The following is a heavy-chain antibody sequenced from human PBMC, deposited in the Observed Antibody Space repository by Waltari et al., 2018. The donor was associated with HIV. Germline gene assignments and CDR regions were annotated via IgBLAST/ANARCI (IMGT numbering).Heavy chain of an antibody. CDR2: INAGNGDT. CDR3: ARDVDRGRGNWFDP. Sequence: QVQLVQSGAEVKKPGASVKVSCEASGYTFSTYAMHWVRQAPGQRLEWMGWINAGNGDTKDSQKFQGRVTITRDTAASTVYMELISLRSADTAVYYCARDVDRGRGNWFDPWGQGTLVTVSS. J-gene: IGHJ5*02. CDR1: GYTFSTYA. D-gene: IGHD3-10*01. V-gene: IGHV1-3*01.